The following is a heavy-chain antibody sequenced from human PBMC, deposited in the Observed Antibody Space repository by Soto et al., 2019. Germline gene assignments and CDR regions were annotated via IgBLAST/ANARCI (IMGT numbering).Heavy chain of an antibody. CDR3: ASVLEWLFPDSYYYYGMDV. D-gene: IGHD3-3*01. V-gene: IGHV1-18*01. CDR1: GYTFTSYG. J-gene: IGHJ6*02. Sequence: ASVKVSCKASGYTFTSYGISWVRQAPGQGLEWMGWISAYNSNTNYTQKLQGRVTMTTDTSTSTAYMELRSLRSDDTAVYYCASVLEWLFPDSYYYYGMDVWGQGTTVTVSS. CDR2: ISAYNSNT.